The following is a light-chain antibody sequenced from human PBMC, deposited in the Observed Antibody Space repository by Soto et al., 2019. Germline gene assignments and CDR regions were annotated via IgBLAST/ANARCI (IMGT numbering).Light chain of an antibody. CDR3: QQRSNWPPIT. Sequence: EIGLTQSPATLSLSPGERATLSCRASQSVKTFLVWYQQRPGQAPRLPIYDASHRAAGIPARFSGSGFGTDFTLTISSLEPEDAAVYYCQQRSNWPPITFGQGARPAIK. CDR2: DAS. J-gene: IGKJ5*01. CDR1: QSVKTF. V-gene: IGKV3-11*01.